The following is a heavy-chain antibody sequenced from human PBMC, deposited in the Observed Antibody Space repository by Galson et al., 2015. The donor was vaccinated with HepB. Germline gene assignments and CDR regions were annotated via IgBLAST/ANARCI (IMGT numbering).Heavy chain of an antibody. D-gene: IGHD4-17*01. Sequence: SLRLSCAASGFTFSGSAMHWVRQASGKGLEWVGRIRRKVDNYATTYAASVKGRFIVSRDDSKSTAYLHMDSLKTEDTAVYYCAGGVRDYAPQYWGQGTLVTVSS. CDR3: AGGVRDYAPQY. CDR2: IRRKVDNYAT. V-gene: IGHV3-73*01. CDR1: GFTFSGSA. J-gene: IGHJ4*02.